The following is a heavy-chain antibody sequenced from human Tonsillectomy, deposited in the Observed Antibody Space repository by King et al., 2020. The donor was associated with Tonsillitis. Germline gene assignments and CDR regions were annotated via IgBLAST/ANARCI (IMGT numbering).Heavy chain of an antibody. J-gene: IGHJ3*02. CDR1: AFTFSTSW. CDR3: ARDHGCSSFDI. V-gene: IGHV3-7*01. D-gene: IGHD3-10*02. Sequence: VQLVESGGGLVQPGGSLRLSCAASAFTFSTSWMTWLRQSPGKGLEWLATVNGDGSQRGYLDSVRGRFTISRDNAESSVYLQMDTLRAEDTAIYYCARDHGCSSFDIWGQGTVVTVSS. CDR2: VNGDGSQR.